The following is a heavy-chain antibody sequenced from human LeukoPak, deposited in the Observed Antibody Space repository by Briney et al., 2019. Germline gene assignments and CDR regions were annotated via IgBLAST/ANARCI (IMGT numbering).Heavy chain of an antibody. D-gene: IGHD3-22*01. V-gene: IGHV3-48*03. CDR1: GFVFGQYE. CDR2: ISVRAGTI. J-gene: IGHJ6*02. CDR3: AKDFPHYYEVPHGMDV. Sequence: PGGSLRLSCAASGFVFGQYEMNWVRQAPGKGLEWIAYISVRAGTIYYGDSAEGRFTISRDDAKNSLYLQMNGLRVEDTAIYYCAKDFPHYYEVPHGMDVWGQGTTVTV.